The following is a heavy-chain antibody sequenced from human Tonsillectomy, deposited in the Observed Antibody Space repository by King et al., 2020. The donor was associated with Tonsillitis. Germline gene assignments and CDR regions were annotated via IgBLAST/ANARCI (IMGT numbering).Heavy chain of an antibody. CDR2: IYYSGST. Sequence: QLQESGPGLVKPSETLSLTCTVSGGSISSYYWSWIRQPPGKGLEWIGYIYYSGSTNYNPSLKSRVTISVDTSKNQFSLKLGSVTAADTAVYYCARGGLTRDFDYWGQGTLVTVSS. V-gene: IGHV4-59*01. CDR1: GGSISSYY. CDR3: ARGGLTRDFDY. J-gene: IGHJ4*02. D-gene: IGHD1-14*01.